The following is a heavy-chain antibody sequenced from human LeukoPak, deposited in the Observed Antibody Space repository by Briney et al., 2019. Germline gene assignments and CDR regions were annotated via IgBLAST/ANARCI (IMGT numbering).Heavy chain of an antibody. V-gene: IGHV3-74*01. J-gene: IGHJ4*02. CDR2: INSDWSST. CDR1: GFTFSSYW. D-gene: IGHD3-3*01. Sequence: GGPLRLSCAASGFTFSSYWMHWVRQARGRGLVWVSRINSDWSSTSYADSVKRRFTIPRDNAKNTLFLQMNSLRAEDTAVYYCVRDLPHYDFWRGSPYWGQGTLVTVSS. CDR3: VRDLPHYDFWRGSPY.